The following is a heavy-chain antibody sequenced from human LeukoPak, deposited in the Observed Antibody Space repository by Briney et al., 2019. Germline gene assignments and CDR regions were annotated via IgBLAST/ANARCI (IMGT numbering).Heavy chain of an antibody. Sequence: GGSLRLSCAASGCTFSKSWITCVRQAPGKGLEWGANIKEDGSVKNYVESVRRLFTTSRENAKNLVYLQMTSLRVEDTAVYYCTRDRGYNSLDYWGQGTLVTVPS. CDR2: IKEDGSVK. D-gene: IGHD6-19*01. CDR1: GCTFSKSW. J-gene: IGHJ4*02. CDR3: TRDRGYNSLDY. V-gene: IGHV3-7*01.